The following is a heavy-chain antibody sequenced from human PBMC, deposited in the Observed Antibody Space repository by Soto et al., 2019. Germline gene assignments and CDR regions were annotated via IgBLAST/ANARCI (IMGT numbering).Heavy chain of an antibody. CDR2: IKQDGSEK. D-gene: IGHD6-6*01. V-gene: IGHV3-7*01. CDR3: AIVRIAAPRY. CDR1: GFTCSSYW. J-gene: IGHJ4*01. Sequence: GSLRRACAAAGFTCSSYWMSWVRQARGKGLEWVANIKQDGSEKYYVDSVKGRFTISRDNAKNSLYLQMNSLRAQDTAVYYCAIVRIAAPRYWGDVTLVTVSP.